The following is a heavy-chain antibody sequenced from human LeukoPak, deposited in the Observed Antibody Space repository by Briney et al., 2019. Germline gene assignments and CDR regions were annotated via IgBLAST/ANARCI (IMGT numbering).Heavy chain of an antibody. V-gene: IGHV3-74*01. CDR2: INSDGSKT. J-gene: IGHJ4*02. D-gene: IGHD3-10*01. CDR3: AREGSLQYYFDY. Sequence: GGSLRLSCAASGFFFNTYWMHWVRQAPGKGLVWVSRINSDGSKTSHADSVKGRFTISRDNAKNTLYLQMNGLRVEDTAVYYCAREGSLQYYFDYRGRGTLVTVSS. CDR1: GFFFNTYW.